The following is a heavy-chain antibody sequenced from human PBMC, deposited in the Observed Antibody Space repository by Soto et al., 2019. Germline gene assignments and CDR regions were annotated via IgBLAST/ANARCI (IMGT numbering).Heavy chain of an antibody. Sequence: EVPLLESGGGLAQPGGSLRLSCATSGFPFISYAMSWVRQAPGRGLEWVSTISGSGGNTYYADAVKGRFTITSDSSKTTVYLQMNSLRVDDTATYYCAKDPRSGWYNLGWFDSWGQGTLVTVSS. CDR2: ISGSGGNT. J-gene: IGHJ5*01. CDR3: AKDPRSGWYNLGWFDS. V-gene: IGHV3-23*01. D-gene: IGHD6-19*01. CDR1: GFPFISYA.